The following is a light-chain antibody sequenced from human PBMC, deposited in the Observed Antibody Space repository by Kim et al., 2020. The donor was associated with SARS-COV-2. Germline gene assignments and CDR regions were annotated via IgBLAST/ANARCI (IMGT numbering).Light chain of an antibody. CDR1: SSDVGGYNY. CDR2: DLT. Sequence: QSALTQPASVSGSPGQSITISCTGTSSDVGGYNYVSWYQQYPGKAPKLMIYDLTKRPSGVSNRFSGSKSGNTASLTISGLQAEDEADYYCSSYTSSSTHWLFGGGTKLTVL. V-gene: IGLV2-14*03. J-gene: IGLJ3*02. CDR3: SSYTSSSTHWL.